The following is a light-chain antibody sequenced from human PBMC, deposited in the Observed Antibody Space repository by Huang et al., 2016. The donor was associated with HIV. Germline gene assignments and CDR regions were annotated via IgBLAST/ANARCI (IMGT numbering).Light chain of an antibody. CDR2: EVS. CDR1: QSLLHTDGKTY. Sequence: DVVMTQTPVSLSVTPGQAASISCNSSQSLLHTDGKTYLYWFLQKPGQSPQLLIYEVSRRFSGVPDRFRGSGSGTTFTLIISRVEAEDVGIYFCMQGTHLPLTFGGGTKVEIK. CDR3: MQGTHLPLT. J-gene: IGKJ4*01. V-gene: IGKV2-29*02.